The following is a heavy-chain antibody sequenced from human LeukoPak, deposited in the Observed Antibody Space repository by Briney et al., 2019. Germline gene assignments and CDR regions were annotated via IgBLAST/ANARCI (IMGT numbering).Heavy chain of an antibody. J-gene: IGHJ3*02. CDR3: ARDGYDSSDAFDI. CDR1: GGSISSYY. V-gene: IGHV4-59*12. Sequence: SEALSLTCTVSGGSISSYYWSWIRQPPGKGLEWIGYIYYSGSTNYKPSLKSRVTISVDTSKNQFSLKLSSVTAADTAVYYCARDGYDSSDAFDIWGQGTMVTVSS. D-gene: IGHD3-22*01. CDR2: IYYSGST.